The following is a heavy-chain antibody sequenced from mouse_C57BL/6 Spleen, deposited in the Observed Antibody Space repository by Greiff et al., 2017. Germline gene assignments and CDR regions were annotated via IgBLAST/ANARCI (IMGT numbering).Heavy chain of an antibody. D-gene: IGHD1-1*01. V-gene: IGHV1-61*01. J-gene: IGHJ2*01. CDR1: GYTFTSYW. Sequence: QVQLKQPGAELVRPGSSVKLSCKASGYTFTSYWMDWVKQRPGQGLEWIGNIYPSDSETHYNQKFKDKATLTVDKSSSTAYMQLSSLTSEDSAVYYCATSFGSSSYWGQGTTLTVSS. CDR3: ATSFGSSSY. CDR2: IYPSDSET.